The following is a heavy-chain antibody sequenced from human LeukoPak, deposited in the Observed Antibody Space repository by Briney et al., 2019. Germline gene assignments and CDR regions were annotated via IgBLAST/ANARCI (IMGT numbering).Heavy chain of an antibody. D-gene: IGHD5-18*01. V-gene: IGHV1-3*01. CDR2: INAGNGNT. CDR1: GYTFTSYA. J-gene: IGHJ4*02. Sequence: ASVKVSCKASGYTFTSYAMHWVRQAPGQRLEWMGWINAGNGNTKYSQKFQGRVTITRDTSASTAYMELSSLRSEDTAVYYCARGRGYSYGPDFNYWGQGTLVTVSS. CDR3: ARGRGYSYGPDFNY.